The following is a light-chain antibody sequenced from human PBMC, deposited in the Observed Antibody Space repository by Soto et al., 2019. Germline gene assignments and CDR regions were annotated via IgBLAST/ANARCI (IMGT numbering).Light chain of an antibody. J-gene: IGKJ1*01. V-gene: IGKV1-5*01. CDR2: DAS. CDR1: QSISSW. CDR3: QQYDSYPAT. Sequence: DILMTQSPSTLSASVGDRVTITCRASQSISSWLAWYQQKPGKAPTLLIYDASSFKSGVPSRFSGSGSGTVFPLTISSLQPDDFANYYCQQYDSYPATFGQGTKVEIK.